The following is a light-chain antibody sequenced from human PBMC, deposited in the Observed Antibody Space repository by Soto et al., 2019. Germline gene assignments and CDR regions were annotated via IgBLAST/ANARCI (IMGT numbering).Light chain of an antibody. CDR1: NSDVGGYNS. V-gene: IGLV2-14*03. J-gene: IGLJ3*02. CDR3: SSYTATRTVV. Sequence: QSALTQPASVSGSPGQSITIACTGTNSDVGGYNSVSWYQLHPGKAPRLVIYDVSIRPPAVSDRFSGSTSGNTASLTISGLQAEDEADYYCSSYTATRTVVFGGGTKLTVL. CDR2: DVS.